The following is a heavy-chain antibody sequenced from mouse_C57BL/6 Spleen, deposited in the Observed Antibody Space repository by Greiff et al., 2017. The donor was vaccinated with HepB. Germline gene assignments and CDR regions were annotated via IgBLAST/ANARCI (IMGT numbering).Heavy chain of an antibody. CDR1: GFTFSDYG. D-gene: IGHD2-4*01. J-gene: IGHJ3*01. CDR2: ISNLAYSI. Sequence: EVKVVESGGGLVQPGGSLKLSCAASGFTFSDYGMAWVRQAPRKGPEWVAFISNLAYSIYYADTVTGRFTISRENAKNTLYLEMSSLRSEDTAMYYCARPDYDGAWFAYWGQGTLVTVSA. CDR3: ARPDYDGAWFAY. V-gene: IGHV5-15*01.